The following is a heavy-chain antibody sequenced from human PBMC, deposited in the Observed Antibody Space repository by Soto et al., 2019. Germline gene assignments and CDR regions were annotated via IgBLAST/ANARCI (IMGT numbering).Heavy chain of an antibody. V-gene: IGHV1-46*01. CDR2: VNPSGGHT. Sequence: QVQLVQSGAEVKKPGALVKVSCKASGDTFTDYYIHWVRQAPGQGLAWMGTVNPSGGHTTYAQHFLGRMTMTRDTSTATLYMELTSLTSEDTAVYYCARGGHVVVVTAALDYWGQGTLVTVSS. CDR3: ARGGHVVVVTAALDY. CDR1: GDTFTDYY. D-gene: IGHD2-21*02. J-gene: IGHJ4*02.